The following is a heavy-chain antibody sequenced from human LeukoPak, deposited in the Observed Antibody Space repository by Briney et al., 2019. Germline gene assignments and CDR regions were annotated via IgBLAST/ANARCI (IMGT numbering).Heavy chain of an antibody. Sequence: SETLSLTCAVSGYSISSGYHWGWIRQPPGKGLEWIGSISHSGSTYYNPSLKSRVTISVDTSKNQFSLKLSSVTAADTAVYYCATLYDFWPFDYWGQGTLVTVSS. CDR2: ISHSGST. CDR1: GYSISSGYH. D-gene: IGHD3-3*01. J-gene: IGHJ4*02. CDR3: ATLYDFWPFDY. V-gene: IGHV4-38-2*01.